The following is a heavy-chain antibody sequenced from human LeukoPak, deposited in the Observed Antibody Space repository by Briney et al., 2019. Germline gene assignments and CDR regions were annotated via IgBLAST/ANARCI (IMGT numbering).Heavy chain of an antibody. Sequence: GGSLRLSCAASGFTFSILWMNWVRQPPGKGLEWVANINGDGSEKHYVDSVKGRFTISRDNARHSLFLQMDSLRAEDTHVYFCARDPRGAPHFDYWGQPTLVTLRS. V-gene: IGHV3-7*01. J-gene: IGHJ4*02. CDR1: GFTFSILW. CDR2: INGDGSEK. CDR3: ARDPRGAPHFDY. D-gene: IGHD1-26*01.